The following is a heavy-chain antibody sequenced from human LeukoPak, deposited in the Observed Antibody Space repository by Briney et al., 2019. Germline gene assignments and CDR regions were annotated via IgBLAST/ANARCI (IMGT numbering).Heavy chain of an antibody. Sequence: GGCLRLSCAASGFTFSSNAMQWVRQAPGKGLEWVAVISHDGSNKYYADSVKGRVTTSRDNSKNTLYLQMNSLRAEDTTVYYCARDIYSSSWYGSFDYWGQGTLVTVSS. J-gene: IGHJ4*02. V-gene: IGHV3-30-3*01. CDR1: GFTFSSNA. CDR3: ARDIYSSSWYGSFDY. D-gene: IGHD6-13*01. CDR2: ISHDGSNK.